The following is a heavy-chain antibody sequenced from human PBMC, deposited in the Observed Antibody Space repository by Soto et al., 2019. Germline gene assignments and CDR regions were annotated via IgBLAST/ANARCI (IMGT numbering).Heavy chain of an antibody. D-gene: IGHD2-15*01. CDR3: ARGRYCLTGRCFPNWFDS. J-gene: IGHJ5*01. V-gene: IGHV4-30-4*01. Sequence: SETLSLTCYVSGDSISTVDYFWAWVRQPPGQALEYIGYIYKSATTYYNPSFESRVAISLDTSKSQFSLNVTSLTAADTAVYFCARGRYCLTGRCFPNWFDSWGQGTLVTVSS. CDR2: IYKSATT. CDR1: GDSISTVDYF.